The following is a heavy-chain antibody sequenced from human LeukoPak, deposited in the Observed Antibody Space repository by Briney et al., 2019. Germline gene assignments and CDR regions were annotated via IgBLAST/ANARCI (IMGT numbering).Heavy chain of an antibody. Sequence: PGGSLRLSCAASGSTFSSYWMSWVRQAPGKGLEWVANIKQDGSEKYYVDSVKGRFTISRDNAKNSLYLQMNSLRAEDTAVYYCARENSSSPTGLYYYYMDVWGKGTTVTVSS. D-gene: IGHD6-6*01. CDR3: ARENSSSPTGLYYYYMDV. CDR2: IKQDGSEK. J-gene: IGHJ6*03. CDR1: GSTFSSYW. V-gene: IGHV3-7*01.